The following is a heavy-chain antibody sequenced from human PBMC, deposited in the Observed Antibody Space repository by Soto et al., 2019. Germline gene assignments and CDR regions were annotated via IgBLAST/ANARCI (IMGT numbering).Heavy chain of an antibody. Sequence: QITLNESGPTVVRPTETLTLTCRFSGFSLTTSGVGVGWIRQSPGKAPEWLALIYWDDDKRYSASLKSRLTITKDTSNNQVVLTVSYLDPTDTATYYCAHRVLRTVFGLVTTTAIYFDFWGQGTPVAVSS. CDR1: GFSLTTSGVG. CDR2: IYWDDDK. J-gene: IGHJ4*02. V-gene: IGHV2-5*02. CDR3: AHRVLRTVFGLVTTTAIYFDF. D-gene: IGHD3-3*01.